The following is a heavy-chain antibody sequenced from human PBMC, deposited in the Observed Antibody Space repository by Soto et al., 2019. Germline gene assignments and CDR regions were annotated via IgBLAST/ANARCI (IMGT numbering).Heavy chain of an antibody. J-gene: IGHJ6*02. Sequence: EVKLLDSGGGLVQTGGSLRLSCAASGFTFSSYAMGWVRQAPGKGLDWVSVISGSGGITYSADSVKGRFTISRDNSKNILYLQMNSLRAEDTAVYYCAKGIPDTGGYYYYSMDVWVQGTAVTVSS. CDR2: ISGSGGIT. CDR1: GFTFSSYA. D-gene: IGHD5-18*01. CDR3: AKGIPDTGGYYYYSMDV. V-gene: IGHV3-23*01.